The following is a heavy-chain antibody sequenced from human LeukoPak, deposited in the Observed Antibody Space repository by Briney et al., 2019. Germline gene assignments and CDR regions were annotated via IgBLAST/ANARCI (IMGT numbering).Heavy chain of an antibody. CDR2: TYYTSQWHN. D-gene: IGHD1-1*01. CDR3: ARSTTPGSENWFDP. J-gene: IGHJ5*02. CDR1: GDSVSSKRAA. V-gene: IGHV6-1*01. Sequence: SQTLSLTCALSGDSVSSKRAAWNWIRQSPSRGLEWLGRTYYTSQWHNDFAVSVKSRITINPDTSKNQFSLQLNSVTPEDTAVYYCARSTTPGSENWFDPWGQGTLVTVSP.